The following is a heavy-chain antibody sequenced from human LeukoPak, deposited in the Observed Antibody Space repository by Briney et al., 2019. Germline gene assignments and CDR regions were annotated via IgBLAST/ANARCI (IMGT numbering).Heavy chain of an antibody. V-gene: IGHV4-38-2*02. J-gene: IGHJ6*02. CDR3: ARETGRYSSGWGGGYYYYGMDV. Sequence: SSETLSLTCTVSGGSITGYYWGWIRQPPGKGLEWIGSIYHSGSTYYNPSLKSRVTISVDTSKNQFSLKLSSVTAADTAVYYCARETGRYSSGWGGGYYYYGMDVWGQGTTVTVSS. D-gene: IGHD6-19*01. CDR1: GGSITGYY. CDR2: IYHSGST.